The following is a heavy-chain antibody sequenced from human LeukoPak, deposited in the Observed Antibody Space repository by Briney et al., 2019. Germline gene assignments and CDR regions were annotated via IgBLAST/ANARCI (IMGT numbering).Heavy chain of an antibody. V-gene: IGHV3-23*01. Sequence: GGSLRLSCAASGFTFSSYAMSWVRQAPGKGLEWVSAISGSGGSTYYADSVKGRFTISRDNSKNTLYLQMNSLRAEDTAVYYCTAGYSSADWFDPWGQGTLVTVSS. J-gene: IGHJ5*02. CDR1: GFTFSSYA. D-gene: IGHD6-25*01. CDR3: TAGYSSADWFDP. CDR2: ISGSGGST.